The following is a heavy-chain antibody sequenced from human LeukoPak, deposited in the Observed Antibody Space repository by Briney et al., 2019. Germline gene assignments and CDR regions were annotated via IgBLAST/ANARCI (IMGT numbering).Heavy chain of an antibody. V-gene: IGHV1-46*01. J-gene: IGHJ5*01. CDR1: GYTFTSYY. CDR3: ARVGYYGSGRKNWFDP. CDR2: INPSGGST. D-gene: IGHD3-10*01. Sequence: ASVKVSCKASGYTFTSYYMHWVRQAPGQGLEWMGIINPSGGSTSYAQKFQGRVTMTRDTSTSTVYMELSSLRSEDTAVYYCARVGYYGSGRKNWFDPRGQGTLVTVSS.